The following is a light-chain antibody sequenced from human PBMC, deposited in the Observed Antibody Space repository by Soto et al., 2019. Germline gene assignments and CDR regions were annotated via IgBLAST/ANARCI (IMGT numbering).Light chain of an antibody. J-gene: IGKJ4*01. Sequence: EIVLTQSPATLSLSPGERATLSCRASQSVSSYLAWYQQQPGQAPRLLIYDASNRATGIPARFSGSGSGTDLTLTISSLEPEDFAVYYCQQRSNWPRLTFGGGTKVEIK. CDR3: QQRSNWPRLT. CDR1: QSVSSY. CDR2: DAS. V-gene: IGKV3-11*01.